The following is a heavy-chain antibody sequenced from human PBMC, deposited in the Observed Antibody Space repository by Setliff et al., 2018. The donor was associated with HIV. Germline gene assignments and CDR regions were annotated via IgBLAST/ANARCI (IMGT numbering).Heavy chain of an antibody. CDR3: ARNDAFDI. J-gene: IGHJ3*02. CDR1: GDSISRDFYY. CDR2: IYTNGRT. Sequence: TLSLTCPVSGDSISRDFYYWNWIRQPAGKGLEWIGHIYTNGRTHYNPSLKSRVTISMDTSKNQFSLKLSSVTAADTAVYYCARNDAFDIWGQGTLVTVSS. V-gene: IGHV4-61*09.